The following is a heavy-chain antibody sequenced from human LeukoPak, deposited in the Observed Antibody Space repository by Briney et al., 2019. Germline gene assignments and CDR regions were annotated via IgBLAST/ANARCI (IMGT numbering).Heavy chain of an antibody. CDR2: IYYSGRT. D-gene: IGHD6-13*01. CDR1: GGSISDYF. J-gene: IGHJ5*02. Sequence: SETLSLTCTVSGGSISDYFWSWIRQPPGKGLEWIGYIYYSGRTNYNPSLKSRVTISVDTSKNQFSLKLSSVTAADTAVYYCARGYSSSWYPNWFDPWGQGTLVTVSS. V-gene: IGHV4-59*08. CDR3: ARGYSSSWYPNWFDP.